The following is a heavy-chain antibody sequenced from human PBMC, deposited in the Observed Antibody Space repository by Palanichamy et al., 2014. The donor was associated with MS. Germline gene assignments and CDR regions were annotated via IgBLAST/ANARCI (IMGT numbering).Heavy chain of an antibody. Sequence: QVQLVQSGGGVVQPGRSLRLSCAASGFTFSTYGMHWVRQAPGKGLEWVALIWYDGSNKYYADSVKGRFTISRDNSKNTLYLQMNTLSAEDTAVYYCARDTSNYYDSGSYYYPGDYWGQGTLVTVSS. V-gene: IGHV3-33*01. CDR1: GFTFSTYG. CDR2: IWYDGSNK. J-gene: IGHJ4*02. D-gene: IGHD3-10*01. CDR3: ARDTSNYYDSGSYYYPGDY.